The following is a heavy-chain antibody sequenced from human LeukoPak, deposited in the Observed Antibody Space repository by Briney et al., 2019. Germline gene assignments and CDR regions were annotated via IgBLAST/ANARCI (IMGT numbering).Heavy chain of an antibody. V-gene: IGHV4-39*01. Sequence: PSETLSLTCTVSGGSISSSSYYWGWIRQPPGKGLEWIGSIYYSGSTYYNPSLKSRVTISVDTSKNQFSLKLSSVTAADTAVYYCARSQAIVVVIPIVFDYWGQGTLVTVSS. CDR2: IYYSGST. J-gene: IGHJ4*02. D-gene: IGHD3-22*01. CDR3: ARSQAIVVVIPIVFDY. CDR1: GGSISSSSYY.